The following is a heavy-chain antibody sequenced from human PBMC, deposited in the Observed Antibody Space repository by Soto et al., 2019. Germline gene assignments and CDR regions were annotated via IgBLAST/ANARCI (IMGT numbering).Heavy chain of an antibody. J-gene: IGHJ4*02. D-gene: IGHD2-21*01. Sequence: QVQLVESGGGLVKSGGSLRLSCAASGFIFSDYYMTWIRQAPGKGLEWVSYISGSRKYWKYADSVKGRFTVSRDNAENSLYLQMNSLGVEDTGVYFCARSKGDYVKAYFDYWGEGTQVTVSS. CDR1: GFIFSDYY. CDR3: ARSKGDYVKAYFDY. V-gene: IGHV3-11*06. CDR2: ISGSRKYW.